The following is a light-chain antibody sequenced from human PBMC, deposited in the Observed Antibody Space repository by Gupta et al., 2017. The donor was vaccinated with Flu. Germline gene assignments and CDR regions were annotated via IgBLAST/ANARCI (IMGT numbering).Light chain of an antibody. CDR3: MQALHTPRS. J-gene: IGKJ2*04. CDR2: LGS. Sequence: MTQSPLPLPVTPGEPASISCRSSQSLLHSNGYNYLDWYFQKPGQSPQLLIYLGSNRASGVPDRFSGSGSGTDFTLKISRVEADDVGIYYCMQALHTPRSFGRGTKLEIK. CDR1: QSLLHSNGYNY. V-gene: IGKV2-28*01.